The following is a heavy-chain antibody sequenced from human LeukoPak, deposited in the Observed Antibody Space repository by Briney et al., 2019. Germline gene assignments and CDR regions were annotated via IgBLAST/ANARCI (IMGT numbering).Heavy chain of an antibody. Sequence: SETLSLTCTVSSGSISRYYWSWIRQPPGKGLEWIGYVYYSGSTNYNPSLKSRVTISVDTSKNQFSLKLSSVTAADTAVYYCARDVSIAVAGIDYWGQGTLVTVSS. V-gene: IGHV4-59*01. CDR2: VYYSGST. D-gene: IGHD6-19*01. J-gene: IGHJ4*02. CDR3: ARDVSIAVAGIDY. CDR1: SGSISRYY.